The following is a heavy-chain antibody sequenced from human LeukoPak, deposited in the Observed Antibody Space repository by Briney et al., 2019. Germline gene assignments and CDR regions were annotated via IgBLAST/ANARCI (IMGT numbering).Heavy chain of an antibody. Sequence: GGSLRLSCAVSGFTFSNYYMHWVRQAPGKGLVWVSRIDDDGSDTTYADSVKGRFTISRDNAKNTLYLQMNSLRVGDTAVYYCARVRYCSSTSCTKAYFDSWGQGTLVTVSS. J-gene: IGHJ4*02. CDR2: IDDDGSDT. D-gene: IGHD2-2*01. CDR1: GFTFSNYY. V-gene: IGHV3-74*01. CDR3: ARVRYCSSTSCTKAYFDS.